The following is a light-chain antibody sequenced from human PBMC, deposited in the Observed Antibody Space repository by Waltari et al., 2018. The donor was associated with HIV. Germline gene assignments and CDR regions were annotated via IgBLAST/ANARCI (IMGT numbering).Light chain of an antibody. CDR2: GAS. CDR3: QQYINWPHT. J-gene: IGKJ1*01. Sequence: EIVMTQSPATLSVSPGERATLSCRASQSVSSNLAWYQQKPGQAPRLLIYGASTRATVIPARFSGSGSGTEFTLTVSSLQSEDFAVYYCQQYINWPHTFGQGTKVEIK. CDR1: QSVSSN. V-gene: IGKV3-15*01.